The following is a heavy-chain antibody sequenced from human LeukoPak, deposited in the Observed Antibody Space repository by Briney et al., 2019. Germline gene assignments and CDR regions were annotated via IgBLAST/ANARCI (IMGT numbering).Heavy chain of an antibody. CDR2: LYIDGRT. J-gene: IGHJ4*02. Sequence: PGGSLRLFCEASGFTVSNTYMTWVRQAPGKGLEWVSVLYIDGRTYNVDSVKGRFTISRDNSKNTVCLQMNSLRGEDTAVYYCARDFSWRQFDQWGQGTLVTVSS. D-gene: IGHD6-13*01. CDR1: GFTVSNTY. CDR3: ARDFSWRQFDQ. V-gene: IGHV3-53*01.